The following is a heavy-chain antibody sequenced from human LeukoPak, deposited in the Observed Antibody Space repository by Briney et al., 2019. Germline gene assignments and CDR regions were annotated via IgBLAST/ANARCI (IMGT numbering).Heavy chain of an antibody. CDR1: GGTFSSYT. CDR2: IIPILGIA. CDR3: ARGNHLNYYYYMDV. D-gene: IGHD1-14*01. V-gene: IGHV1-69*02. J-gene: IGHJ6*03. Sequence: SVKVSCXASGGTFSSYTISWVRQARGQGLEWMGRIIPILGIANYAQKFQGRVTITADKSTSTAYMELSSLRSEDTAVYYCARGNHLNYYYYMDVWGKGTTVTVSS.